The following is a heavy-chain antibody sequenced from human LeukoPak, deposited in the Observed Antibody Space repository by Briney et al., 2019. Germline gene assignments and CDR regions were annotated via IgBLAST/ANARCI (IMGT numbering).Heavy chain of an antibody. D-gene: IGHD3-16*01. V-gene: IGHV3-15*01. CDR2: VQSKTDGGTT. J-gene: IGHJ6*03. CDR3: TTLGPYFYYFYMDV. Sequence: RVQSKTDGGTTDYAAPVKDRFTISRDDSKNTLYLQMNSLKTEDTAVYFCTTLGPYFYYFYMDVWGKGTTVTVYS.